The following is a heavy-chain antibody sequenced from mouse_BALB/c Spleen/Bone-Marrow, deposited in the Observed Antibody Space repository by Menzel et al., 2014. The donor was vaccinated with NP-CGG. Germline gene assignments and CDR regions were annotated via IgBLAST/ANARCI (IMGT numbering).Heavy chain of an antibody. D-gene: IGHD2-13*01. V-gene: IGHV4-1*02. CDR3: ARNGDYWFAY. CDR1: GIDFSRYW. J-gene: IGHJ3*01. Sequence: EADGIDFSRYWMSWVRQAPGKGLEWIGEINPDSSTINYTPSLKDKFIISRDDAKNTLYLQMSKVRSEDTALYYCARNGDYWFAYWGQGTLVTVSA. CDR2: INPDSSTI.